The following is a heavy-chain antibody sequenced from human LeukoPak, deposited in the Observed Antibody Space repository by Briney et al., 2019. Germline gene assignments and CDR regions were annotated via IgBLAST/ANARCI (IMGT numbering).Heavy chain of an antibody. D-gene: IGHD6-19*01. V-gene: IGHV3-23*01. J-gene: IGHJ4*02. Sequence: GGSLRLSCAASGFTFSSYAMSWVRQAPGKGLEWVSAISGSGGSTYYADSVKGRFTISRDNSKNTLYLQMNSLGAEDTAVYYCAKDIRVAGTFDYWGQGTLVTVSS. CDR1: GFTFSSYA. CDR2: ISGSGGST. CDR3: AKDIRVAGTFDY.